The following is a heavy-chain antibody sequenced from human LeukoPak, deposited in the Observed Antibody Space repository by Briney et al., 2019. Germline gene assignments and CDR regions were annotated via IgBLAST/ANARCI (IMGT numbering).Heavy chain of an antibody. CDR1: GFTFSSYS. D-gene: IGHD2-2*01. Sequence: PGGSLRLSCAASGFTFSSYSMNWVRQAPGKGLEWVSSISSSSSYIYYADSVKGRFTISRDNVKNSLYLQMNSLRAEDTAVYYCARVPYCSSTSCPFSYYYYMDVWGKGTTVTVSS. CDR3: ARVPYCSSTSCPFSYYYYMDV. CDR2: ISSSSSYI. J-gene: IGHJ6*03. V-gene: IGHV3-21*01.